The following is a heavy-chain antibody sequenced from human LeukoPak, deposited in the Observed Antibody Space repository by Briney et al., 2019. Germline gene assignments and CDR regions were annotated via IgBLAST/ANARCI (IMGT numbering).Heavy chain of an antibody. V-gene: IGHV3-33*01. D-gene: IGHD1-14*01. J-gene: IGHJ4*02. CDR3: ARDLNREDFDY. Sequence: PGGSLRLSCAASGFSFSSYDMHWVRQAPGKGLEWVAIIWFDGSAKYYGDSVKGRFTVSRDNSKNTLYLQMNGLRVEDTAVYYCARDLNREDFDYWGQGTLVAVSS. CDR2: IWFDGSAK. CDR1: GFSFSSYD.